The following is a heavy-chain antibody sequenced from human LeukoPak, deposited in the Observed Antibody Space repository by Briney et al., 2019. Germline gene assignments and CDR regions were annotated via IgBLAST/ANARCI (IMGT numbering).Heavy chain of an antibody. D-gene: IGHD3-10*01. CDR2: ISGSGVST. V-gene: IGHV3-23*01. Sequence: GGSLRLSCAASGFTFTNFAMSWVRQAPGKGLEWVSAISGSGVSTYYIDSVKGRFTISRDNSKNTLYLQMNSLRAEDTAVYYCARAIEYYGSGSYSPIYYYYGMDVWGQGTTVTVSS. CDR1: GFTFTNFA. J-gene: IGHJ6*02. CDR3: ARAIEYYGSGSYSPIYYYYGMDV.